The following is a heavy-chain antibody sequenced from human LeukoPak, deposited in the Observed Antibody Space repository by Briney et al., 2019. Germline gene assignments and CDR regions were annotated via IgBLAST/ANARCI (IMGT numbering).Heavy chain of an antibody. CDR3: AKDNCSSTSCPIDY. CDR2: ISGSGGST. Sequence: GGSLRLSGAASGFTFSSYAMSWVRQAPGKGLEWVSAISGSGGSTYYADSVKGRSTISRDNSKNTLYLQMNSLRAEDTAVYYCAKDNCSSTSCPIDYWGQGTLVTVSS. CDR1: GFTFSSYA. D-gene: IGHD2-2*01. J-gene: IGHJ4*02. V-gene: IGHV3-23*01.